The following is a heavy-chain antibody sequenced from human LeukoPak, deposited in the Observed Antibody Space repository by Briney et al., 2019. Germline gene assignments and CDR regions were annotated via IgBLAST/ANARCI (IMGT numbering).Heavy chain of an antibody. V-gene: IGHV3-30*04. CDR2: YDGDKT. CDR1: GFTLSTYA. CDR3: ARETGDSGDYLDY. J-gene: IGHJ4*02. D-gene: IGHD7-27*01. Sequence: GGSLRLSCTASGFTLSTYAIHWVRQAPGKGLEWVAYDGDKTYYADSVTGRFTISRDNSKYTLYLQMDSLRAEDTAIYYCARETGDSGDYLDYWGQGTLVTVSS.